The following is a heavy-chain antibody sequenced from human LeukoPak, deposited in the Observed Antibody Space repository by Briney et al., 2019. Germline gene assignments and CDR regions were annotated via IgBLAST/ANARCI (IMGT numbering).Heavy chain of an antibody. Sequence: GGSLRLCCAASGFTFSSYWMSWDRQAPGKGREWVANIKQDGSEKYYVDSVKSRFTISRDNAKNSLYLQMNSLRVEDTAVYYCAAGGRYSSGWWGYFDYWGQGTLVTVSS. CDR1: GFTFSSYW. J-gene: IGHJ4*02. D-gene: IGHD6-19*01. CDR3: AAGGRYSSGWWGYFDY. V-gene: IGHV3-7*03. CDR2: IKQDGSEK.